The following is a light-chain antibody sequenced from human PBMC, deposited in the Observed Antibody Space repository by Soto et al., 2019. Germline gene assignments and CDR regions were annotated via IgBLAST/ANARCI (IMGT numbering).Light chain of an antibody. CDR2: KVS. V-gene: IGKV2-30*01. CDR3: MQGTHWPPYT. Sequence: DVVMTQSPLSLPVTLGQPASISCRSSQSLAYSDGNTYLNWFQQRPGQSPRRLIYKVSNRDSGVPDRFSCRGSGTDFTLKISRVEAEDVGVYYCMQGTHWPPYTFGQGTKLEIK. J-gene: IGKJ2*01. CDR1: QSLAYSDGNTY.